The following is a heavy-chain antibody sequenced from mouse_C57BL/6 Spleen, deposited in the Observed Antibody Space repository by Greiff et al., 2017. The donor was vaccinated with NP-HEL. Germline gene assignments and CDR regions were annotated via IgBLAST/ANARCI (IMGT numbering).Heavy chain of an antibody. CDR1: GYAFSSYW. CDR3: ARGLPITTVVATDFDY. Sequence: QVQLQQSGAELVKPGASVKISCKASGYAFSSYWMNWVKQRPGKGLEWIGQIYPGDGDTNYNGKFKGKATLTAVKSSSTAYMQLSSLTSEDSAVYFCARGLPITTVVATDFDYWGQGTTLTVSS. J-gene: IGHJ2*01. D-gene: IGHD1-1*01. CDR2: IYPGDGDT. V-gene: IGHV1-80*01.